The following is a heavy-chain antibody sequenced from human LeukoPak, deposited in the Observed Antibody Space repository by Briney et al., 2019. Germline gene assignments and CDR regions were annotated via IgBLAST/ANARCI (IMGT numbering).Heavy chain of an antibody. CDR1: GFTFSSYW. J-gene: IGHJ4*02. D-gene: IGHD3-10*01. CDR3: AKRGPGSPQSGKYYFDY. Sequence: GGSLRLSCAASGFTFSSYWMSWVRQAPGKGLEWVANIKQDGSEKYYVDSVKGRYTISRDNSKNTLYLQMNSLRAEDTAVYYCAKRGPGSPQSGKYYFDYWGQGTLVTVSS. CDR2: IKQDGSEK. V-gene: IGHV3-7*03.